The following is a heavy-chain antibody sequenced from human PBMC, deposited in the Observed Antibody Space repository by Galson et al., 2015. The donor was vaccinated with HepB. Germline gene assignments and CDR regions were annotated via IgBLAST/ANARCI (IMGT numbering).Heavy chain of an antibody. CDR1: GFTFSNYV. CDR3: VRQMIYFGDFAFDI. Sequence: SLRLSCAASGFTFSNYVMHWVRQAPGKGLDWVAVISDDENNKYYTDSVKGRFTISRDNSKNMLYLQMNSLRTEDTALYYCVRQMIYFGDFAFDIWGQGTVVTVSS. CDR2: ISDDENNK. V-gene: IGHV3-30*04. J-gene: IGHJ3*02. D-gene: IGHD3-10*01.